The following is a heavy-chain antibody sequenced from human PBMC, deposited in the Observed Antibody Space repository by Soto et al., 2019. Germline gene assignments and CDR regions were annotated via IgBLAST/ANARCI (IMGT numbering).Heavy chain of an antibody. Sequence: QVQLVESGGGVVQPGRSLRLSCAASGFTFSSYGMHWVRQAPGKGLEWVAVISYDGSNKYYADSVKGRFTISRDNSKNTLYLQMNSLRAEDTAVYYCAKDHGSSGSFDLWGQGTMVTVSS. V-gene: IGHV3-30*18. D-gene: IGHD6-19*01. CDR1: GFTFSSYG. J-gene: IGHJ3*01. CDR2: ISYDGSNK. CDR3: AKDHGSSGSFDL.